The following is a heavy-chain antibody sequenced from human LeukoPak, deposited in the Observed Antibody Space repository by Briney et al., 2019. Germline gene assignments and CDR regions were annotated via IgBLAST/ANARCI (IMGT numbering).Heavy chain of an antibody. J-gene: IGHJ4*02. Sequence: GGSLRLSCAASGFTFSSYAMSWVRQAPGKGLEWVAVIWYDGSNKYYADSVKGRFTISRDNSKNTLYLQMNSLRAEDTAVYYCASGSSGWYESSFDYWGQGTLVTVSS. CDR1: GFTFSSYA. CDR3: ASGSSGWYESSFDY. D-gene: IGHD6-19*01. CDR2: IWYDGSNK. V-gene: IGHV3-33*08.